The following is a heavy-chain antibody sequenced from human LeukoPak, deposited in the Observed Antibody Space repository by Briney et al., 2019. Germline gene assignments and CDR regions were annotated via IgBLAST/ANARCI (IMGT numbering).Heavy chain of an antibody. J-gene: IGHJ4*02. D-gene: IGHD6-19*01. CDR1: DGSISSYY. CDR2: IYTSGNS. Sequence: SETLSLTCTVSDGSISSYYWSWIRQPAGKGLEWIGRIYTSGNSIYNPSLKSRVTMSVDTSKNQFSLKLSSVTAADTAVYYCARSIAVAVIDYWGQGTLVTVSS. V-gene: IGHV4-4*07. CDR3: ARSIAVAVIDY.